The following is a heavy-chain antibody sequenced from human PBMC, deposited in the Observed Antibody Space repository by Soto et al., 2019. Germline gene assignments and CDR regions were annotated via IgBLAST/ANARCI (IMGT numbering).Heavy chain of an antibody. CDR1: GFTFSSYS. D-gene: IGHD6-13*01. V-gene: IGHV3-21*01. J-gene: IGHJ6*02. CDR3: ARAYSSSWYRTLYYYYGMDV. CDR2: ISSSSSTI. Sequence: EVQLAESGGGLVKPGGSLRLSCAASGFTFSSYSMNWVRQAPGKGLEWVSSISSSSSTIYYADSVKGRFTISRDNAKNSLYLQMNSLRDEDTAVYYCARAYSSSWYRTLYYYYGMDVWGQGTTVTVSS.